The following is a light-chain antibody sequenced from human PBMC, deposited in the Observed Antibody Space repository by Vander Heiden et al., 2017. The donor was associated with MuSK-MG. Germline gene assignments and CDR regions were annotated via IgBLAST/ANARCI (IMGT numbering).Light chain of an antibody. CDR2: KDS. CDR3: QSTDSSGTYAVV. Sequence: SYELTQPPSVSVSPRQTASITCSGDALPKQYAYWYQQKPGQAPVMFIYKDSQRPSGIPERFSGSSSGTTVTLTISGVQAEDEADYYCQSTDSSGTYAVVFGGGTKLTVL. CDR1: ALPKQY. J-gene: IGLJ2*01. V-gene: IGLV3-25*03.